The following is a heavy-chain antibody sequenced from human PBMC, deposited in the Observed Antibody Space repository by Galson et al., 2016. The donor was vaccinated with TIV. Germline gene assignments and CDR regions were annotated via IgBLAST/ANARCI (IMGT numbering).Heavy chain of an antibody. Sequence: SLRLSCAASGFTFSIFAMTWVRQAPGMGLEWVSAISGGGGSTYYADSVKGRFTISRDNSKNTLFLQMNSLRAEDTAVYYCTKVPSSGFSYYYGLDVWGQGTTVTDSS. V-gene: IGHV3-23*01. CDR3: TKVPSSGFSYYYGLDV. CDR1: GFTFSIFA. J-gene: IGHJ6*02. CDR2: ISGGGGST. D-gene: IGHD3-22*01.